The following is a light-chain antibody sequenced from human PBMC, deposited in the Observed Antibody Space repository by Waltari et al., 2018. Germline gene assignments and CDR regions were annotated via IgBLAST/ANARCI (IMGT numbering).Light chain of an antibody. J-gene: IGKJ1*01. V-gene: IGKV3-15*01. CDR3: QQYSDWPLT. Sequence: EIVMTQSPGTLSVSPGERANRSCRASQSVSSSLAWYQQKPGQAPRLLIYGASTRATGIPGRFSGSGSGTEFTLTISGLQSEDFAVYHCQQYSDWPLTFGQGTKVEI. CDR2: GAS. CDR1: QSVSSS.